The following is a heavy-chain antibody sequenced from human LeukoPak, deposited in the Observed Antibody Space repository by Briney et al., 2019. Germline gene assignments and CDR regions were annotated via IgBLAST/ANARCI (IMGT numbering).Heavy chain of an antibody. D-gene: IGHD2-2*02. CDR2: IRYDGSNK. V-gene: IGHV3-30*02. CDR3: ATGPENCSSTSCYNGPCDY. Sequence: GGSLRLSCAASGFTFSSYGMHWVRQAPGKGLEWVAFIRYDGSNKYYADSVKGRFTISRDNSKNTLYLQMNSLRAEDTAVYYCATGPENCSSTSCYNGPCDYWGQGTLVTVSS. J-gene: IGHJ4*02. CDR1: GFTFSSYG.